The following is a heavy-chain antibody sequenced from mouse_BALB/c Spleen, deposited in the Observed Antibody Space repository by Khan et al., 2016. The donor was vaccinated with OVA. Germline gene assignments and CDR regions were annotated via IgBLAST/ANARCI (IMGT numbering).Heavy chain of an antibody. J-gene: IGHJ3*01. V-gene: IGHV1-7*01. D-gene: IGHD1-1*01. CDR1: GYTFTRYW. Sequence: QVQLKESGAELAKPGASVKMSCKASGYTFTRYWMHWVKQRPGQGLEWIGYINPTTDYTEYNQIFKDKATLTADKSSSTAYMQLSSLTSEDSAVYYCVNHGSSSAWFTYWGQGTLVTVSA. CDR2: INPTTDYT. CDR3: VNHGSSSAWFTY.